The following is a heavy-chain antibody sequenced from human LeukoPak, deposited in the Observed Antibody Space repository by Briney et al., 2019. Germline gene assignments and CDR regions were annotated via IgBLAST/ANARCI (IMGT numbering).Heavy chain of an antibody. Sequence: GESLRLSCAPSGFTFSAYSLSGVRQAPGKGLEWVAKIKKDGSEKDYVDSVKGRFTISRDNAKGSLYLQLNSLRAEDTAVYYCARGFQRGDSPVWGQGTLVTVSS. CDR1: GFTFSAYS. CDR3: ARGFQRGDSPV. J-gene: IGHJ4*02. D-gene: IGHD2-21*02. CDR2: IKKDGSEK. V-gene: IGHV3-7*01.